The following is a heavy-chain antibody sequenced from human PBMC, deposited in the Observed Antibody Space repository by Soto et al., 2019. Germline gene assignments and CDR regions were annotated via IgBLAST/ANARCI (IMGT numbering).Heavy chain of an antibody. CDR1: GGTFSSYA. CDR3: ARALFAISGPNDY. V-gene: IGHV1-69*13. D-gene: IGHD1-7*01. Sequence: GASVKVSCKASGGTFSSYAISWVRQAPGQGLEWMGGIIPIFGTANYAQKFQGRVTITADESTSTAYMELSSLRSEDTAVYYCARALFAISGPNDYWGQGTLVTVSS. CDR2: IIPIFGTA. J-gene: IGHJ4*02.